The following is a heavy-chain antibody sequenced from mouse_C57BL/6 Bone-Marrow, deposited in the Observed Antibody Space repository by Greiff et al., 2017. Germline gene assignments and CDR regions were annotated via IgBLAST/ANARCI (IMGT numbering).Heavy chain of an antibody. CDR2: ISNGGGST. V-gene: IGHV5-12*01. Sequence: DVMLVESGGGLVQPGGSLKLSCAASGFTFSDYYMYWVRQTPEKRLEWVAYISNGGGSTYYPDTVKGRFTISRDNAKNTLYLQMSRLKSEDTAMXYCARQVVLLTYAMDYWGQGTSVTVSS. D-gene: IGHD2-12*01. J-gene: IGHJ4*01. CDR1: GFTFSDYY. CDR3: ARQVVLLTYAMDY.